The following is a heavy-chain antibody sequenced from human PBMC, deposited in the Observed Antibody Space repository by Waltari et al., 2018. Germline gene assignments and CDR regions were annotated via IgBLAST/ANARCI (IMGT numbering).Heavy chain of an antibody. D-gene: IGHD6-13*01. CDR3: ALNEGCRIAAAAYYFDY. CDR2: IIPSFGTA. Sequence: QVQLVQSGAEVKKPGSSVKVSCKASGGTFSSYAISWVRQAPGQGLEWMGRIIPSFGTANYEQKCQGRVTITADKSTSTAYMELSSLRAEDTAVYYCALNEGCRIAAAAYYFDYWGQGTLVTVSS. J-gene: IGHJ4*02. CDR1: GGTFSSYA. V-gene: IGHV1-69*08.